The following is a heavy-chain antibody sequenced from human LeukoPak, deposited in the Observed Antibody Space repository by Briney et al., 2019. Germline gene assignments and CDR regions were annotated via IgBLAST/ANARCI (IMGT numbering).Heavy chain of an antibody. Sequence: PGGSLRLSCAASGFTFSSYAMSWVRQAPGKGLEWVSAISGSGGSTYYADSVKGRFTISRDNSKNTLYLQMNSLRAEDTAVYYCAKDRRRYYYDARLYFDYWGLGTLVTVSS. D-gene: IGHD3-22*01. V-gene: IGHV3-23*01. CDR3: AKDRRRYYYDARLYFDY. J-gene: IGHJ4*02. CDR2: ISGSGGST. CDR1: GFTFSSYA.